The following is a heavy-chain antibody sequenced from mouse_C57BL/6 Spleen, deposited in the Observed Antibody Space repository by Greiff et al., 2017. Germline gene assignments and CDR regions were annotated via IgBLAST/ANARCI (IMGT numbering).Heavy chain of an antibody. D-gene: IGHD1-1*01. CDR3: ARDYGSSYSWFAY. V-gene: IGHV14-3*01. CDR2: IDPANGNT. J-gene: IGHJ3*01. Sequence: DVQLQESVAELVRPGASVKLSCTASGFNIKNTYMHWVKQRPEQGLEWIGRIDPANGNTKYAPKFQGKATITADTSSSTAYLQLSSLTSEDTAIYYCARDYGSSYSWFAYWGQGTLVTVSA. CDR1: GFNIKNTY.